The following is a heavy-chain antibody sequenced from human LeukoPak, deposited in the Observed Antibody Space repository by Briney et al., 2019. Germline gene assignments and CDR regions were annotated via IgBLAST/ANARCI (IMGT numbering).Heavy chain of an antibody. CDR1: GFTFSSYE. CDR2: ISSSGSTI. CDR3: ARVGARSFDY. D-gene: IGHD1-26*01. J-gene: IGHJ4*02. Sequence: GGSLRFSCAASGFTFSSYEMNWVRQAPGKGLEWVSYISSSGSTIYYADSVKGRFTISRDNAKNSLYLQMNSLRAEDTAVYYCARVGARSFDYWGQGTLVTVSS. V-gene: IGHV3-48*03.